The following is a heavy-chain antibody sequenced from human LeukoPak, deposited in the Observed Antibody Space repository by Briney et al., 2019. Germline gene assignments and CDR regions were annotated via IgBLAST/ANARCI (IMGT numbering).Heavy chain of an antibody. CDR2: ISSGGST. V-gene: IGHV3-23*01. CDR1: VFDFNNYS. J-gene: IGHJ4*02. CDR3: AKDTYSTSPYYFDY. Sequence: GGSLKLSCAAAVFDFNNYSISWVRHAPWKGRKWVLGISSGGSTYYADSVKGRFTISRDNSKNTLYLQMNSLRAEDTAVYYCAKDTYSTSPYYFDYWGQGTLVTVSS. D-gene: IGHD1-26*01.